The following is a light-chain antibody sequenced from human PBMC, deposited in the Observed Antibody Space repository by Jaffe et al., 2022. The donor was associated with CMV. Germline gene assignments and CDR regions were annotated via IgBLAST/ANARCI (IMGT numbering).Light chain of an antibody. CDR3: CSYAGSSTFYV. Sequence: QSALTQPASVSGSPGQSITISCTGTSNDVGSYNLVSWYQQHPGKAPNLMIYEVTKRPSGISNRFSGSKSGNTASLTISGLQAEDEADYYCCSYAGSSTFYVFGTGTKVTVL. CDR1: SNDVGSYNL. CDR2: EVT. J-gene: IGLJ1*01. V-gene: IGLV2-23*02.